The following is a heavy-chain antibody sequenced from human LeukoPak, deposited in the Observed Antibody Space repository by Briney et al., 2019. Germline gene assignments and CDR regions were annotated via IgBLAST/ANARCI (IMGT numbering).Heavy chain of an antibody. J-gene: IGHJ4*02. D-gene: IGHD3-9*01. V-gene: IGHV3-30*02. CDR1: GFTFSSYG. Sequence: PGGSLRLSCAASGFTFSSYGMHWVRQAPGKGLEWVAFIRYDGSNKYYADSVKGRFTISRDNSKNTLYLQMNSLRAEDTAVYYCVANFDWLTTITTPDYWGQGTLVTVSS. CDR2: IRYDGSNK. CDR3: VANFDWLTTITTPDY.